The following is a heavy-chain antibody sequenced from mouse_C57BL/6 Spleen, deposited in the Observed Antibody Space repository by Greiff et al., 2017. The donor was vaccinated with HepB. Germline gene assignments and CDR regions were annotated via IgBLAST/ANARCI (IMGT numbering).Heavy chain of an antibody. V-gene: IGHV1-81*01. J-gene: IGHJ4*01. Sequence: VQLQQSGAELARPGASVKLSCKASGYTFTSYGISWVKQRTGQGLEWIGEIYPRSGNTYYNEKFKGKATLTADKPSSTAYMELRSLTSEDSAVYFCASEMHSSYDYYAMDYWGQGTSVTVSS. CDR3: ASEMHSSYDYYAMDY. CDR1: GYTFTSYG. CDR2: IYPRSGNT. D-gene: IGHD1-1*01.